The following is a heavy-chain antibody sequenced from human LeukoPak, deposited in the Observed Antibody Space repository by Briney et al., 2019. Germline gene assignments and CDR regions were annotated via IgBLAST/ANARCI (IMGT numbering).Heavy chain of an antibody. Sequence: SGTLSLTCGVSVGSISSGNWWSWVRQSPGKGLEWIGEIYHNGTPNYNPSLKSRVTISADTFKNHFSLKLTSVTAADTAVYYCATAPILRGEGGEHYKYGMDVWGQGTTVIVSS. CDR1: VGSISSGNW. CDR2: IYHNGTP. CDR3: ATAPILRGEGGEHYKYGMDV. J-gene: IGHJ6*02. D-gene: IGHD2-2*02. V-gene: IGHV4-4*02.